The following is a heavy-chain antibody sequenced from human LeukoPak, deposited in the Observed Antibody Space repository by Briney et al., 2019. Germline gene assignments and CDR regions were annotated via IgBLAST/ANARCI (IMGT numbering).Heavy chain of an antibody. D-gene: IGHD6-13*01. V-gene: IGHV1-2*02. CDR3: ARINSNWYYFDY. CDR1: GYTFIGYY. CDR2: INPNSGGT. J-gene: IGHJ4*02. Sequence: GASVKVSCKASGYTFIGYYMHWVRQAPGQGLEWMGWINPNSGGTNYAQKFQGRVTMTRDTSISTAYMELSRLRSDDTAVFYCARINSNWYYFDYWGQGTLVTVSS.